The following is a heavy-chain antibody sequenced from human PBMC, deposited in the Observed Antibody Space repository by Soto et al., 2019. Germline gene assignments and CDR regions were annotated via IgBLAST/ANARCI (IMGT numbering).Heavy chain of an antibody. CDR2: ISGSGGST. J-gene: IGHJ4*02. CDR1: GFTFSSYA. CDR3: AKDLINWHDVPTLFDF. Sequence: GGSLRLSCAASGFTFSSYAMSWVRQAPGKGLEWVSAISGSGGSTYYADSVKGRFTISRDNSKNTLYLQMNSLRAEDTAVYYCAKDLINWHDVPTLFDFSGQGTLVTVSS. V-gene: IGHV3-23*01. D-gene: IGHD1-1*01.